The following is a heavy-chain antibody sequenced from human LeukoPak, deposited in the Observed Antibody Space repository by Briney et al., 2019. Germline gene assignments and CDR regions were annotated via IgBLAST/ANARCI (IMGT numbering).Heavy chain of an antibody. V-gene: IGHV1-18*01. J-gene: IGHJ4*02. Sequence: ASVEVSCKASGYTFTSYGISWVRQAPGQGLEWMGWISAYNGNTNYAQKLQGRVTMTTDTSTSTAYMELRSLRSDDTAVYYCARHRQQLSDFDYWGQGTLVTVSS. CDR2: ISAYNGNT. CDR1: GYTFTSYG. CDR3: ARHRQQLSDFDY. D-gene: IGHD6-13*01.